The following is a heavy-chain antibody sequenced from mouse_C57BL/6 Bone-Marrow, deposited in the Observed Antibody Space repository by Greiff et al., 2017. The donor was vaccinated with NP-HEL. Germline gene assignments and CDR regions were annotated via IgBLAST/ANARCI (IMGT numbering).Heavy chain of an antibody. Sequence: EVQVVESEGGLVQPGSSMKLSCTASGFTFSDYYMAWVRQVPEKGLEWVANINYDGSSTYYLDSLKSRFIISRDNAKNILYLQMSSLKSEDTATYYCARDRGYYGSFDVWGTGTTVTVSS. J-gene: IGHJ1*03. V-gene: IGHV5-16*01. D-gene: IGHD2-2*01. CDR3: ARDRGYYGSFDV. CDR2: INYDGSST. CDR1: GFTFSDYY.